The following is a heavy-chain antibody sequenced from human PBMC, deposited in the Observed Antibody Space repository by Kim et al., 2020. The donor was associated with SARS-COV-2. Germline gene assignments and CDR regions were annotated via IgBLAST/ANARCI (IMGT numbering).Heavy chain of an antibody. Sequence: GGSLRLSCAASGFTFSSYVISWVRQAPGKGLEWVSAISSGGGSTNYADSVMGRFTISRDNSKNTLYLQMSSLRAEDTAIYYCSKTPLYFSSSSPGYFDSWGQGTRVTVSS. D-gene: IGHD6-6*01. V-gene: IGHV3-23*01. J-gene: IGHJ4*02. CDR1: GFTFSSYV. CDR2: ISSGGGST. CDR3: SKTPLYFSSSSPGYFDS.